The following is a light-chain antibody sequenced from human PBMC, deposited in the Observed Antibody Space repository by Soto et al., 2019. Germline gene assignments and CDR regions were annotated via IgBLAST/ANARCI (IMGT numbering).Light chain of an antibody. CDR3: QSYDSSLSGGV. J-gene: IGLJ2*01. Sequence: QSVLAQPPSVSGAPGQRVTIYCTGTSSNIGASYDVHWYQQLPGRAPKLLIFANTNRPAGVPDRFSGSKSGSSASLAITGLQGDDEADYYCQSYDSSLSGGVFGGGTKLTVL. V-gene: IGLV1-40*01. CDR2: ANT. CDR1: SSNIGASYD.